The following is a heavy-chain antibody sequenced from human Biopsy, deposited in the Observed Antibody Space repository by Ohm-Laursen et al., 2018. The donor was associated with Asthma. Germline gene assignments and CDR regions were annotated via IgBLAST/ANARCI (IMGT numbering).Heavy chain of an antibody. V-gene: IGHV3-30-3*01. D-gene: IGHD6-13*01. J-gene: IGHJ4*02. CDR1: GTHFGSYN. CDR2: ITFDGSTQ. Sequence: SLRLSCTASGTHFGSYNMHWARQAPGKGLEWVAVITFDGSTQHYGDSVKGRFTISRDNSKNMLFLQMNSLRAEDTAVYYCLRDTLGYYFDIWGQGTQVTVSS. CDR3: LRDTLGYYFDI.